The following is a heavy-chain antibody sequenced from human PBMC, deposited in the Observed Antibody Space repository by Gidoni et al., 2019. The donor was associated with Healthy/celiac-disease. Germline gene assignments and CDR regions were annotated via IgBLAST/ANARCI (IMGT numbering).Heavy chain of an antibody. CDR2: IRSNAYGVTT. V-gene: IGHV3-49*04. Sequence: EVQLVESGGGWAQPGRSLSISCTTSGFTCGDYALSRVRKAPGKGLEWGGFIRSNAYGVTTEYAASVKGSFTISRDDSKCIAYLQMNSLNTEDTAVYCCTRGYYDSSGYYAYYLDFWGQGTMVTVSS. D-gene: IGHD3-22*01. CDR3: TRGYYDSSGYYAYYLDF. J-gene: IGHJ4*02. CDR1: GFTCGDYA.